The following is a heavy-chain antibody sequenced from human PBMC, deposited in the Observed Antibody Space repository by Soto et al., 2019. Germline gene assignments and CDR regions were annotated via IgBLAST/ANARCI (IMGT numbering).Heavy chain of an antibody. CDR3: ARYTLAARRPYYFDY. Sequence: PGESLKISCNGSGYSFTIYWIGWVRQMPGKGLEWMGIIYPGDSDTRYSPSFQGQVTISADKSISTAYLQWSSLKASDTAMYYCARYTLAARRPYYFDYWGQGTLVTVSS. CDR2: IYPGDSDT. J-gene: IGHJ4*02. V-gene: IGHV5-51*01. D-gene: IGHD6-6*01. CDR1: GYSFTIYW.